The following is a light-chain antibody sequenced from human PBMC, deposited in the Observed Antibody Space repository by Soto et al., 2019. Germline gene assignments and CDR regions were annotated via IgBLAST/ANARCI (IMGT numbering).Light chain of an antibody. CDR3: QQYNDCPWT. V-gene: IGKV3-15*01. CDR2: GAS. J-gene: IGKJ1*01. Sequence: EIVLTQSPGTLSLSPGERATLSCRASQSVSSNFASYQQKPGQHPRLLLYGASTSATGITARFSGSGSATEFTPPTSSLQSEDFAVYYCQQYNDCPWTFGQGAKVDI. CDR1: QSVSSN.